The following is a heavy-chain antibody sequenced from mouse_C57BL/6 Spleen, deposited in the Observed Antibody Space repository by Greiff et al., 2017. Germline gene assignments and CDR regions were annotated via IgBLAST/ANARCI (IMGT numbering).Heavy chain of an antibody. Sequence: QVQLQQSGAELARPGASVKLSCKASGYTFTSYGISWVKQRTGPGLEWIGEIYPRSGKTYYNEKFKGKATLTADKSSSTAYMELRSLTSEDSAVYFCARYYGNYYARDYWGQGTSVTVSS. CDR1: GYTFTSYG. D-gene: IGHD2-1*01. V-gene: IGHV1-81*01. J-gene: IGHJ4*01. CDR3: ARYYGNYYARDY. CDR2: IYPRSGKT.